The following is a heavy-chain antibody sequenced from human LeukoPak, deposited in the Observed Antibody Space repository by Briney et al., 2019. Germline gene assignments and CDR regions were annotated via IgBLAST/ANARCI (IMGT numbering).Heavy chain of an antibody. V-gene: IGHV3-30*04. J-gene: IGHJ5*02. CDR1: GFTFSSYA. CDR2: ISYDGSNK. CDR3: ARGDKQLVFNRNKGGFDP. Sequence: GGSLRLSCAASGFTFSSYAMHWVRQAPGKGLEWVTIISYDGSNKYYADSVKGRFTISRDNSKNTLYLQMNSLRTEDTAVYYCARGDKQLVFNRNKGGFDPWGQGTLVTVSS. D-gene: IGHD6-13*01.